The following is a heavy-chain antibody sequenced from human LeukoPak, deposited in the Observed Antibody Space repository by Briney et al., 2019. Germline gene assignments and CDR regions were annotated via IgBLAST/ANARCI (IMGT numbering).Heavy chain of an antibody. CDR2: IKQGGNEK. J-gene: IGHJ4*02. D-gene: IGHD2-2*01. CDR1: GFTFRSYW. CDR3: ATRSRYCSSDSCTSFDY. Sequence: GGSLRLSCAASGFTFRSYWMSWVRQAPGKGLEWVANIKQGGNEKSYVDSVKGRFTISRDNAKNSLYLQMNSLRAEDTAVYYCATRSRYCSSDSCTSFDYWGQGSLVTVSS. V-gene: IGHV3-7*01.